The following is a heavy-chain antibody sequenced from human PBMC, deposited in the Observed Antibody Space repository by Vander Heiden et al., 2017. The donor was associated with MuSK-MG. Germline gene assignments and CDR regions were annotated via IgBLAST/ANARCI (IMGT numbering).Heavy chain of an antibody. CDR2: ISGSGTST. CDR3: AKAAAAAGTWSGMDV. V-gene: IGHV3-23*01. Sequence: EVQLLESGGGLVQPGGSLSLSCAASGFPFLSYSMGWIRQAPGQGLEWASTISGSGTSTYYADSVKGRFTISRDNSKNTVYLQTNSLRAEDTAVYYCAKAAAAAGTWSGMDVWGQGTTVTVSS. D-gene: IGHD6-13*01. CDR1: GFPFLSYS. J-gene: IGHJ6*02.